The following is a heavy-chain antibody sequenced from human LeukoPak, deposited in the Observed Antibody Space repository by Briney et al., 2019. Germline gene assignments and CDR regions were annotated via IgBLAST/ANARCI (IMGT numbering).Heavy chain of an antibody. CDR3: ARPYSYGYGGGDAFDT. J-gene: IGHJ3*02. CDR1: GYTFTSYG. D-gene: IGHD5-18*01. V-gene: IGHV1-18*01. Sequence: ASVKVSCKASGYTFTSYGISWVRQAPGQGLEWMGWISAYNGNTNYAQKLQGRVTMTTDTSTSTAYMELRSLRSDDTAVYYCARPYSYGYGGGDAFDTWGQGTMVTVSS. CDR2: ISAYNGNT.